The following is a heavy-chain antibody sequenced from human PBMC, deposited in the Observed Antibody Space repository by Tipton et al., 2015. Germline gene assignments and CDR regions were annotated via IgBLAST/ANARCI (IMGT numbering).Heavy chain of an antibody. CDR3: ATHRRVSSGNWYDPDWYFDL. J-gene: IGHJ2*01. V-gene: IGHV1-2*02. CDR2: INPKSGGP. D-gene: IGHD6-13*01. CDR1: GYTFTGYY. Sequence: QVQLVQSGAEVRKPGASVRVSCKASGYTFTGYYIHWVRQAPRQGLEWMGWINPKSGGPKYAQKFQGRVSMTRDTSISTAYMELTILRSDDTAVFYCATHRRVSSGNWYDPDWYFDLWGRGTLVSVSS.